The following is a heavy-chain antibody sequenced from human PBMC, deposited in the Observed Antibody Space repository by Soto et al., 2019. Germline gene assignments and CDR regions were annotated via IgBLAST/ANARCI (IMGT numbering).Heavy chain of an antibody. D-gene: IGHD4-17*01. CDR2: IYSGGST. Sequence: GGSLRLSCAASGFTVSSNYMSWVRQAPGKGLEWVSVIYSGGSTYYADSVKGRFTISRDNSKNTLYLQMNSLRAEDTAVYYCARDLFYGDYDYWGQGTLVTVSS. V-gene: IGHV3-66*01. J-gene: IGHJ4*02. CDR1: GFTVSSNY. CDR3: ARDLFYGDYDY.